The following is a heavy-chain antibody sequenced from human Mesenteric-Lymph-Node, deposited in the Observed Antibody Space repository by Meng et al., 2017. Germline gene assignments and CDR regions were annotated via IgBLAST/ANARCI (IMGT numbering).Heavy chain of an antibody. CDR1: GFTFTSYS. CDR3: ARDRAEGPDF. V-gene: IGHV3-74*01. Sequence: GESLKISCAASGFTFTSYSMHWFRQVPGKGPVWVSRITVDESDALYADSVKGRFTVSRDNAKNTLSLQMNSLRAEDTAVYYCARDRAEGPDFWGQGTLVTVSS. D-gene: IGHD1-26*01. CDR2: ITVDESDA. J-gene: IGHJ4*02.